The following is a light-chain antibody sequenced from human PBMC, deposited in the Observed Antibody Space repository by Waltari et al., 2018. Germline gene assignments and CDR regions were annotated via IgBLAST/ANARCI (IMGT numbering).Light chain of an antibody. CDR2: YDD. J-gene: IGLJ3*02. CDR3: ATWDDSLSGVV. Sequence: QSVLTQPPSVSEAPRPRVTISCSGSSSNIGSNAVNWYQQLPGKAPKLLIYYDDLLPSGVSVRFSGSKSGTSASLAISGLQSEDEAHYYCATWDDSLSGVVFGGGTKLTVL. V-gene: IGLV1-36*01. CDR1: SSNIGSNA.